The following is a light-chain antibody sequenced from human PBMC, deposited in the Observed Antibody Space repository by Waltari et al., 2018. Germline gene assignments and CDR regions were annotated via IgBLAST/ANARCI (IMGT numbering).Light chain of an antibody. CDR1: SLRSYY. CDR2: DQN. Sequence: SSELTQDPAVSVAMGQTVRITCQGNSLRSYYASLYQQRPGQAPRLVMFDQNNRPSGVPDRFSGSNSDNTASLTITGAQAEDEASYYCHSRDASGVGGSFGGGTKLTVL. J-gene: IGLJ2*01. V-gene: IGLV3-19*01. CDR3: HSRDASGVGGS.